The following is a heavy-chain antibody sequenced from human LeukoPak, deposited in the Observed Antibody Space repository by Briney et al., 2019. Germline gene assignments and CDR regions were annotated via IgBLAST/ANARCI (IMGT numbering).Heavy chain of an antibody. Sequence: SETLSLTCTVSGGSITSYYWSWIRQPPGKGLEWIGRIYNSGNTNYNSSLKSRVTMSVDTSKNQFSLKLTSVTAADTAVYYCARDPGEWGQGTLVTVSS. CDR2: IYNSGNT. J-gene: IGHJ4*02. CDR3: ARDPGE. D-gene: IGHD7-27*01. CDR1: GGSITSYY. V-gene: IGHV4-4*07.